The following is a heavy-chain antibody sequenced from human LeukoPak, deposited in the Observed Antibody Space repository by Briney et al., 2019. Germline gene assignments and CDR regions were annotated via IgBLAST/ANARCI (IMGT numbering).Heavy chain of an antibody. CDR3: ATGGIAAAGYYFDY. CDR2: FDPEDGET. CDR1: GYTLTELS. D-gene: IGHD6-13*01. V-gene: IGHV1-24*01. Sequence: ASVKVSCKVSGYTLTELSMHWVRQAPGKGLEWMGGFDPEDGETIYAQKFQGRVTMTEDTSTDTAYMELSSLRSEDTAVYYCATGGIAAAGYYFDYWGQGTLVTVSS. J-gene: IGHJ4*02.